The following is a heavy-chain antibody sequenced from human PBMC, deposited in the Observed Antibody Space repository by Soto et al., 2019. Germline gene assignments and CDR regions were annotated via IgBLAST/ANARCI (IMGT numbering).Heavy chain of an antibody. CDR2: ITGSGATT. Sequence: GSLRLSCAASGXTFSSYAMSWVRQAPGKGLEWVSGITGSGATTYYADSVKGRFTISGDNSKNTLFLQMNSLRPEDTAVYYCAKKGKVAVPAYYFDYWGQGTLVTVSS. V-gene: IGHV3-23*01. J-gene: IGHJ4*02. CDR1: GXTFSSYA. CDR3: AKKGKVAVPAYYFDY. D-gene: IGHD6-19*01.